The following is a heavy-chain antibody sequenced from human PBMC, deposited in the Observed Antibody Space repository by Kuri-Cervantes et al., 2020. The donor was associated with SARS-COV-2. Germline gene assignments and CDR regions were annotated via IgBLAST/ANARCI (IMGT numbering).Heavy chain of an antibody. J-gene: IGHJ4*02. CDR3: ARQGLDYDFWSGYSGFDY. CDR2: IYHSGST. V-gene: IGHV4-38-2*01. Sequence: GSLRLSCAVPGYSISSGYYWGWIRQPPGKGLEWIGSIYHSGSTYYNPSLKSRVTISVDTSKNQFSLKLSSVTAADTAVYYCARQGLDYDFWSGYSGFDYWGQGTLVTVSS. CDR1: GYSISSGYY. D-gene: IGHD3-3*01.